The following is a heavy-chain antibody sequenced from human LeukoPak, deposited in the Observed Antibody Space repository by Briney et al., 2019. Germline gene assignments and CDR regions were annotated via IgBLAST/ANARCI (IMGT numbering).Heavy chain of an antibody. CDR1: GFTFDDYA. D-gene: IGHD6-13*01. CDR3: AKDKELYSSSWSSFDY. V-gene: IGHV3-9*01. Sequence: GGSLRLSCAASGFTFDDYAMHWVRQAPGKGLEWVSGISWNSGSIGYADSVKGRFTISRDNAKSSLYLQMNSLRAEDTALYYCAKDKELYSSSWSSFDYWGQGTLVTVSS. J-gene: IGHJ4*02. CDR2: ISWNSGSI.